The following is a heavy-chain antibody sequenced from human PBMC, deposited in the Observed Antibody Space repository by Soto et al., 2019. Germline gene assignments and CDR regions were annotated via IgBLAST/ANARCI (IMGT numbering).Heavy chain of an antibody. CDR2: IHTSGST. J-gene: IGHJ4*02. Sequence: SETLSLTCSVSGGSFKSYYWSWVRQPPGKGLEWIGYIHTSGSTNYNPSLKSRVTISVDTSKNQLSLKLSSVTAADTAVYYCAPREYSSGCIDYWGQGTLVTVSS. D-gene: IGHD6-19*01. V-gene: IGHV4-4*08. CDR1: GGSFKSYY. CDR3: APREYSSGCIDY.